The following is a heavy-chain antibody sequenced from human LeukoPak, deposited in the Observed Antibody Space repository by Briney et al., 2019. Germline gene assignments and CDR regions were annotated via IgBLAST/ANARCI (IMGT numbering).Heavy chain of an antibody. CDR1: GFTFSSYA. CDR2: ISYDGSNK. J-gene: IGHJ5*02. CDR3: ARGVNIAAAGYNWFDP. Sequence: GGSLRLSCAAPGFTFSSYAMHWVRQAPGKGLEWVAVISYDGSNKYYADSVKGRFTISRDNSKNTLYLQMNSLRAEDTAVYYCARGVNIAAAGYNWFDPWGQGTQVTVSS. D-gene: IGHD6-13*01. V-gene: IGHV3-30*04.